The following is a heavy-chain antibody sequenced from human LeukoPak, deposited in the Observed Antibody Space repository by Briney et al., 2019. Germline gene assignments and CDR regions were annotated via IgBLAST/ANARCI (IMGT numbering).Heavy chain of an antibody. CDR3: AQGGATYYFDY. Sequence: PSETLSLTCTVSDGSISSRTYYWGWIRQPPGKGLEWIGSIYYSGSTYYNPSLKSRVTISLDTSKNQFSLKLSSVTAADTAVYYCAQGGATYYFDYWGQGTLVTVSS. CDR1: DGSISSRTYY. D-gene: IGHD1-26*01. J-gene: IGHJ4*02. V-gene: IGHV4-39*07. CDR2: IYYSGST.